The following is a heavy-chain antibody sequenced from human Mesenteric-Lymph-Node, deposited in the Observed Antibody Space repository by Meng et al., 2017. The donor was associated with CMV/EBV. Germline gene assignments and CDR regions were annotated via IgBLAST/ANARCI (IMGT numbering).Heavy chain of an antibody. V-gene: IGHV4-39*01. J-gene: IGHJ4*02. Sequence: SETLSLTCTVSGGSITNYYWGWIRQPPGKGLEWAGSTYYSGGTYHNPSLKSRVTISVDTFKNQFSLRLSSVTAADTAVYYCTRRPIYSSSSGTDYWGPGTLVTVSS. CDR1: GGSITNYY. D-gene: IGHD6-6*01. CDR2: TYYSGGT. CDR3: TRRPIYSSSSGTDY.